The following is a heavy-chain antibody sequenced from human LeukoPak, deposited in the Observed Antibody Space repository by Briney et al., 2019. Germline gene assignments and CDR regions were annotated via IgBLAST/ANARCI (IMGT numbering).Heavy chain of an antibody. D-gene: IGHD1-26*01. CDR2: IYYSGST. CDR1: GGSISSYY. Sequence: SETLSLTCTVSGGSISSYYWSWIRQPPGKGLEWIGYIYYSGSTNYNPSLKSRVTISVDTSKNQFSLKLSSVTAADTAVYYCARDHRYLALDIWGQGTMVTVSS. V-gene: IGHV4-59*01. CDR3: ARDHRYLALDI. J-gene: IGHJ3*02.